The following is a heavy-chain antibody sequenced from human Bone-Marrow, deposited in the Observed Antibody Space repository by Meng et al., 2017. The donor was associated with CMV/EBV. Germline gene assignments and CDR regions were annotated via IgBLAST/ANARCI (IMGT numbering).Heavy chain of an antibody. D-gene: IGHD2-15*01. V-gene: IGHV3-23*01. CDR1: GFTFSSHA. J-gene: IGHJ4*02. CDR3: SKDPWWGGGGDY. CDR2: ISGSGGDT. Sequence: GESLKISCATSGFTFSSHAMSWVRQAPGKGLEGVSAISGSGGDTYYADSVKGRFTISRDNFNTMLYLEMNSLRAEDTALYYCSKDPWWGGGGDYWGQGTLVTVSS.